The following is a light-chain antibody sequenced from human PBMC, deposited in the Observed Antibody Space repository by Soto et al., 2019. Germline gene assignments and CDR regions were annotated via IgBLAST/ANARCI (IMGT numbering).Light chain of an antibody. CDR1: SSNIGSNT. CDR3: AAWDDSLKAWV. J-gene: IGLJ3*02. V-gene: IGLV1-44*01. CDR2: SNN. Sequence: QSVLTQPPSASGTPGQRVTISCSGSSSNIGSNTVNWYQELPGTAPKLLIYSNNQRPSGVPDRFSGSKSGTSGSLAISGLQSEDEADYHCAAWDDSLKAWVFGGGTKLTVL.